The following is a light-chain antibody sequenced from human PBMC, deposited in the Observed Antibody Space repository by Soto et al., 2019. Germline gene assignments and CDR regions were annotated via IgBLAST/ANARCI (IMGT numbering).Light chain of an antibody. J-gene: IGLJ3*02. CDR3: SSYTSSSSWV. CDR1: SSDVGGYND. CDR2: EVS. V-gene: IGLV2-14*01. Sequence: QSALTQPASVSGSPGQSITISCTGTSSDVGGYNDVSWYQQHPGKAPKLMIYEVSNRPSGVSNRFSGSKSGNTAPLTISGLQAEDEADYYCSSYTSSSSWVLGGGTKVTV.